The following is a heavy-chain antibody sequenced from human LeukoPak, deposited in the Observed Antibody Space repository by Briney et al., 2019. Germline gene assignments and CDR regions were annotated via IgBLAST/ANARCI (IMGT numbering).Heavy chain of an antibody. CDR2: IHHSGST. Sequence: SGTLSLTCAVSGGSISSNNWWNWVRQPPGKGLEWIGEIHHSGSTYYNASLESRVTISVDTSKNQFSLKLSSVTAADTAVYYCARAYSSSWYFNWFDPWGQGTLVTVSS. J-gene: IGHJ5*02. V-gene: IGHV4-4*02. CDR3: ARAYSSSWYFNWFDP. D-gene: IGHD6-13*01. CDR1: GGSISSNNW.